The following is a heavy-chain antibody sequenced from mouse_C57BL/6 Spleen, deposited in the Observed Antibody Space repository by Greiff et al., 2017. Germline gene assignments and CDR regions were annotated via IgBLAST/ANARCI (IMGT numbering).Heavy chain of an antibody. D-gene: IGHD2-1*01. CDR1: GYSITSGYY. CDR3: ARDSLYSDYFDY. V-gene: IGHV3-6*01. J-gene: IGHJ2*01. Sequence: EVKLMESGPGLVKPSQSLSLTCSVTGYSITSGYYWNWIRQFPGNKLEWMGYISYDGSNNYNPSLKNRISITRDTSKNQFFLKLNSVTTEDTATYYCARDSLYSDYFDYWGQGTTLTVSS. CDR2: ISYDGSN.